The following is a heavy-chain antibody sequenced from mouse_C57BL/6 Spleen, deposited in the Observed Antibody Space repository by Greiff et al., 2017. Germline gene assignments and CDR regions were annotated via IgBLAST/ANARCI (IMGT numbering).Heavy chain of an antibody. V-gene: IGHV1-26*01. D-gene: IGHD4-1*02. Sequence: VQLQQSGPELVKPGASVKISCKASGYTFTDYYMNWVKQSHGKSLEWIGDINPNNGGTSYNQKFKVKATLTVDKSSSTAYMELRSLTSEDSAVYYCARSNWDYWGQGTTLTVSS. CDR2: INPNNGGT. J-gene: IGHJ2*01. CDR1: GYTFTDYY. CDR3: ARSNWDY.